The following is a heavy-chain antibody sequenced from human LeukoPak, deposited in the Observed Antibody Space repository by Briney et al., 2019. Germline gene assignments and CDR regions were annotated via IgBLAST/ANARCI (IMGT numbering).Heavy chain of an antibody. V-gene: IGHV4-59*13. CDR1: GGLNNRYY. CDR3: ARDGSSSWNNWFDS. J-gene: IGHJ5*01. CDR2: IYYTGST. D-gene: IGHD6-13*01. Sequence: SETLSLTCTVSGGLNNRYYWLWLRQPPGKALVGIGYIYYTGSTNYNPSLKSRVTISVDTSKNHFSLRLSSVTAADTAVYYCARDGSSSWNNWFDSWGQGTLVTVSS.